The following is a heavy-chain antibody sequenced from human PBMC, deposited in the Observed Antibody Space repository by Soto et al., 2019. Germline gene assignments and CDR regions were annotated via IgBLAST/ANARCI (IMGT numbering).Heavy chain of an antibody. Sequence: GGSLRLSCAASGFTFSSYAMHWVRQAPGKGLEWVAVISYDGSNKYYADSVKGRFTISRDNSKNTLYLQMNSLRAEDTAVYYCARDPSGSYYNSYYYYGMDVWGQGTTVTVSS. CDR1: GFTFSSYA. D-gene: IGHD3-10*01. V-gene: IGHV3-30-3*01. CDR3: ARDPSGSYYNSYYYYGMDV. CDR2: ISYDGSNK. J-gene: IGHJ6*02.